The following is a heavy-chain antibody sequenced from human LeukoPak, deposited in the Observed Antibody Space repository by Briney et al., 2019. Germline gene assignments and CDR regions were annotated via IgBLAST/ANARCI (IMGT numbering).Heavy chain of an antibody. CDR3: TRDNIPVAGTGLSWFDP. V-gene: IGHV4-31*03. CDR2: IYYSGST. J-gene: IGHJ5*02. CDR1: GGSISSGGYY. Sequence: SETLSLTCTVSGGSISSGGYYWSWIRQHPGKGLEWIGYIYYSGSTYYNPSLKSRVTISVDTSKNQFSLKLSSVTAADTAVYYCTRDNIPVAGTGLSWFDPWGQGTLVPVS. D-gene: IGHD6-13*01.